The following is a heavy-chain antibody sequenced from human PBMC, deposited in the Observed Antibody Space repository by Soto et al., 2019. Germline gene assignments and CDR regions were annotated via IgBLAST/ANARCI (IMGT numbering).Heavy chain of an antibody. V-gene: IGHV3-23*01. CDR2: ITGSGGNT. D-gene: IGHD1-26*01. J-gene: IGHJ4*02. CDR3: AKAVGSQQFDY. Sequence: EVQLLESGGGLVQPGGSLRLSCAASGFTFSSYAMSWLRQAPGKGLEWVSSITGSGGNTFYADSVKGRFTISRDNSKNTLFLQRNSLRAEDTALYYCAKAVGSQQFDYWGQGTLVTVSS. CDR1: GFTFSSYA.